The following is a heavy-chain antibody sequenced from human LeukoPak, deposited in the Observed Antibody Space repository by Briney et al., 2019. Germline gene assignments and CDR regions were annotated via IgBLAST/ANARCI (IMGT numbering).Heavy chain of an antibody. CDR2: ISSSSSTI. CDR3: ARGAEWLSSPRDAFDI. J-gene: IGHJ3*02. D-gene: IGHD3-3*01. Sequence: GGSLRLSCAASGFTFSSYSMNWVRQAPGKGLEWVSYISSSSSTIYYADSVKGRFTISRDNAKNSLYLQMNSLRAEDTAVYYCARGAEWLSSPRDAFDIWGQGTMVTVSS. V-gene: IGHV3-48*04. CDR1: GFTFSSYS.